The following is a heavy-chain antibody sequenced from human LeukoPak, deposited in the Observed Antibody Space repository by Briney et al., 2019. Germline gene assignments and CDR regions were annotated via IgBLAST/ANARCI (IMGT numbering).Heavy chain of an antibody. V-gene: IGHV4-30-4*01. CDR2: IYYSGST. Sequence: PSETLSLTCTVSGVSISSGEYHWTWLRQPPGKGLVWIGNIYYSGSTYYKSSLKSRITISVDTSKNQFSLKLSSVTAADTAVYYCASESEGWFDPWGQGTLVTVSS. J-gene: IGHJ5*02. CDR1: GVSISSGEYH. CDR3: ASESEGWFDP.